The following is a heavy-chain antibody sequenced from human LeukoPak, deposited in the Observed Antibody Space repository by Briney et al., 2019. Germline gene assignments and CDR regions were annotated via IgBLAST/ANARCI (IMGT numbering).Heavy chain of an antibody. J-gene: IGHJ4*02. D-gene: IGHD3-16*01. CDR2: INSDGSST. CDR3: AKSGGRKAAYFDY. CDR1: GFTFSSYW. V-gene: IGHV3-74*01. Sequence: GGSLRLSCAASGFTFSSYWMHWVRQAPGKGLVWVSRINSDGSSTSYADSVKGRFTISRDNAKNTLYLQMNSLRAEDTAVYYCAKSGGRKAAYFDYWGQGTLVTVSS.